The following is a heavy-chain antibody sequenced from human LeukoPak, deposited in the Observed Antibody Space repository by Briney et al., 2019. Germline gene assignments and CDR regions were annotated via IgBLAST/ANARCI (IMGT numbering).Heavy chain of an antibody. CDR1: GYTFTSYA. D-gene: IGHD3-22*01. CDR2: INAGNGNT. CDR3: ARDGLYYYDSSGPSPGD. Sequence: ASVKVSCKASGYTFTSYAMHWVRQAPGQRLEWMGWINAGNGNTKYSQKFQGRVTITRDTSTSTAYMELRSLRSDDTAVYYCARDGLYYYDSSGPSPGDWGQGTLVTVSS. J-gene: IGHJ4*02. V-gene: IGHV1-3*01.